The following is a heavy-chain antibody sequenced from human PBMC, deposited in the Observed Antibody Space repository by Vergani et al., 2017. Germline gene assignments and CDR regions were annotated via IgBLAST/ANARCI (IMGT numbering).Heavy chain of an antibody. J-gene: IGHJ6*02. CDR2: ISGSGGST. Sequence: TASGFTFSSYAMSWVRQAPGKGLEWVSAISGSGGSTYYADSVKGRFTISRDNSKNTLYLQINSLRAEDTAVYYCAKDLSRLYYYYGMDVWGQGTTVTVSS. V-gene: IGHV3-23*01. D-gene: IGHD2/OR15-2a*01. CDR3: AKDLSRLYYYYGMDV. CDR1: GFTFSSYA.